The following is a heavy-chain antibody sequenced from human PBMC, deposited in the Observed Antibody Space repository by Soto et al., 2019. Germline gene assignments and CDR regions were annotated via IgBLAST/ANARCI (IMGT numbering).Heavy chain of an antibody. CDR2: IYYSGST. V-gene: IGHV4-39*01. CDR3: ARQGDILTGPNRYYNGMDV. J-gene: IGHJ6*02. Sequence: PSETLSLTCTVSGGSISSSSYYWGWIRQPPGKGQEWIGSIYYSGSTYYNPSLKNRVTISVDTSKNQFSLKLSSVTAADTAVYYCARQGDILTGPNRYYNGMDVWGQGTTVTASS. D-gene: IGHD3-9*01. CDR1: GGSISSSSYY.